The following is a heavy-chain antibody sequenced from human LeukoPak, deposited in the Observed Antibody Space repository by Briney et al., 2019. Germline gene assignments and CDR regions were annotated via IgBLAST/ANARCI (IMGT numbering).Heavy chain of an antibody. CDR1: GFPFSSYG. D-gene: IGHD2-21*01. CDR2: IRYDGSNK. Sequence: GGSLRLSCVGSGFPFSSYGMHWVRQAPGKGLEWVAFIRYDGSNKYYADSVKGRFTISRDNSKNTLYLQMNSLRAEDTAVYYCAKGCVNWWWCSVYYYYGMDVWGQGTTVTVSS. CDR3: AKGCVNWWWCSVYYYYGMDV. J-gene: IGHJ6*02. V-gene: IGHV3-30*02.